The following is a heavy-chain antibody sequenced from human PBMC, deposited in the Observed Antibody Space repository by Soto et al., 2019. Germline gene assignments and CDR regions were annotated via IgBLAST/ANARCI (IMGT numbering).Heavy chain of an antibody. J-gene: IGHJ4*02. CDR1: GGSISDYQ. V-gene: IGHV4-59*01. D-gene: IGHD3-16*02. Sequence: QVQLQESGPGLVKPSETLSLTCSISGGSISDYQWSWIRQPPEKGLEWIGYIYYSGRTNYNPSLKSRVTISIDTSPLQFSLRLRSVTAADTAVYYCARMRGLGEISPYLDYWGKGALVTVSS. CDR3: ARMRGLGEISPYLDY. CDR2: IYYSGRT.